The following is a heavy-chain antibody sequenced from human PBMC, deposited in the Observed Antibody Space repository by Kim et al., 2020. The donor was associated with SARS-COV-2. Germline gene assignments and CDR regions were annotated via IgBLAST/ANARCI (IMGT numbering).Heavy chain of an antibody. CDR1: GFTFSSYG. V-gene: IGHV3-33*01. CDR3: ARQGVRLVAAADY. Sequence: GGSLRLSCAASGFTFSSYGMHWVRQAPGKGLEWVAVIWYDGSNKYYADSVKGRFTISRDNSKNTLYLQMNSLRAEDTAVYYCARQGVRLVAAADYWGQGTLVTVSS. CDR2: IWYDGSNK. D-gene: IGHD6-13*01. J-gene: IGHJ4*02.